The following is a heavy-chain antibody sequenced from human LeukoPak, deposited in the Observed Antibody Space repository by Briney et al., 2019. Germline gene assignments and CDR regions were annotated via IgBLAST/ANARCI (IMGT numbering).Heavy chain of an antibody. CDR2: IYHSGST. V-gene: IGHV4-38-2*02. J-gene: IGHJ4*02. D-gene: IGHD3-10*02. CDR3: ARRPGVFGFDY. CDR1: GYSISSGYY. Sequence: SETLSLTCTVSGYSISSGYYWGWIRQPPGKGLEWIGNIYHSGSTYYNPSLKSRVTISVDTSKNQFSLKLSSVTAADTAVYYCARRPGVFGFDYWGQGTLVTVSS.